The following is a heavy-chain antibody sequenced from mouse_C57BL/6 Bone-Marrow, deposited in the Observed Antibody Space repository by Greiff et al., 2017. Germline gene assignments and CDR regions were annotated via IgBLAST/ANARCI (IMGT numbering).Heavy chain of an antibody. D-gene: IGHD2-12*01. CDR1: GYAFSSYW. Sequence: VKLQESGAELVKPGASVKISCKASGYAFSSYWMNWVKQRPGKGLEWIGQIYPGDGDTNYNGKFKGKATLTADKSSSTAYMQLSSLTSEDSAVYCCAPDSPYAMDYWGQGTSVTVSS. J-gene: IGHJ4*01. CDR3: APDSPYAMDY. CDR2: IYPGDGDT. V-gene: IGHV1-80*01.